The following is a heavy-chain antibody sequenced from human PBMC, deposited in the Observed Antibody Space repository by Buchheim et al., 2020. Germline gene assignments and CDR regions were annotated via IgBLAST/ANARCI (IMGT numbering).Heavy chain of an antibody. V-gene: IGHV4-4*02. CDR2: IYHSGST. D-gene: IGHD6-6*01. CDR3: ARAGAARSYTANRNGMDV. Sequence: QVQLQESGPGLVKPSGTLSLTCAVSGGSISSSSWWSWVRQPPGKGLEWIGEIYHSGSTNYNPSLKSRVIISVDKSKNQFSLKLSSVTAADTAVYYCARAGAARSYTANRNGMDVWGQGTT. J-gene: IGHJ6*02. CDR1: GGSISSSSW.